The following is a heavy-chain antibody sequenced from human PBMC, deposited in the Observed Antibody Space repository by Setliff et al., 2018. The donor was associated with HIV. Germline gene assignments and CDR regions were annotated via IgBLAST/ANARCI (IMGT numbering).Heavy chain of an antibody. J-gene: IGHJ4*02. Sequence: SETLSLTCTVSGDSISSGTYYWSWIRQPAGKGLEWIGRIYSSGSTNYNPSLESRVTISIDTSKNQFSLKLSSVTAADTAVYYCARQNSGYAPGPFDYWGQGILVTVSS. D-gene: IGHD5-12*01. CDR2: IYSSGST. CDR1: GDSISSGTYY. V-gene: IGHV4-61*02. CDR3: ARQNSGYAPGPFDY.